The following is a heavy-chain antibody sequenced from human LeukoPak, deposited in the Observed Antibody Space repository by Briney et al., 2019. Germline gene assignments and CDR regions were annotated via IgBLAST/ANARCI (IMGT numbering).Heavy chain of an antibody. Sequence: GGSLRLSCAASGFTFDDYAMHWVRQAPGKGLEWVSGISWNSGSIGYADSVKGRFTISRDNAKNSLYLQMNSLRAEDMALYYCAKAPGSSAVLGVDYWGQGTLVTVSS. CDR1: GFTFDDYA. V-gene: IGHV3-9*03. J-gene: IGHJ4*02. CDR3: AKAPGSSAVLGVDY. D-gene: IGHD1-26*01. CDR2: ISWNSGSI.